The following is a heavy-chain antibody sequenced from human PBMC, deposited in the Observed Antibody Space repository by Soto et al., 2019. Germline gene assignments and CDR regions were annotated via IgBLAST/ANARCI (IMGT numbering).Heavy chain of an antibody. CDR3: ARVYAAALDFDY. CDR2: ISSSSSYI. D-gene: IGHD6-13*01. CDR1: GFTFSSYS. V-gene: IGHV3-21*01. Sequence: PGGSLRLSCAASGFTFSSYSMNWVRQAPGKGLEWVSSISSSSSYIYYADSVKGRFTISRDNAKNSLYLQMNSLRAEDTAVYYCARVYAAALDFDYWGQGTLVTVSS. J-gene: IGHJ4*02.